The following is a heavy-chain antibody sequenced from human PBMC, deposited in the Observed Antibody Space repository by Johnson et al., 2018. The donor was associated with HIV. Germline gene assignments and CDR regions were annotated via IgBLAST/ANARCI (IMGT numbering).Heavy chain of an antibody. CDR2: ISYDGSNK. J-gene: IGHJ3*02. D-gene: IGHD3-22*01. CDR3: AREDRHYYDSSGHAFDI. Sequence: QVQLVESGGGVVQPGRSLRLSCAASGVTLSRYGIHWVRQAPGKGLEWVAVISYDGSNKYYADSVKGRFTISRDNSKNTLYLQMNSLRAEDTAVYYCAREDRHYYDSSGHAFDIWGQGTMVTVSS. V-gene: IGHV3-30*03. CDR1: GVTLSRYG.